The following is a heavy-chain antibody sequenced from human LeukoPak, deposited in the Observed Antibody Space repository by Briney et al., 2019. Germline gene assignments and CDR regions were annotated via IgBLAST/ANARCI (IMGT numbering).Heavy chain of an antibody. CDR1: GFTFDDYA. CDR3: VRGSLASGVVVYYYYYLDV. CDR2: INWNSDDI. V-gene: IGHV3-9*01. D-gene: IGHD3-3*01. J-gene: IGHJ6*03. Sequence: PGGSLRLSCAASGFTFDDYAMHWVRQAPGQGLEWVSAINWNSDDIHYADSVKGRFTISRDNAKNSLYLQMNSLRAEDTAVYYCVRGSLASGVVVYYYYYLDVWGKGTTVTVSS.